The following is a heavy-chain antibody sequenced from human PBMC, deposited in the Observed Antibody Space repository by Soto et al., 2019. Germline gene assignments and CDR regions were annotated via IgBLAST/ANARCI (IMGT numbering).Heavy chain of an antibody. D-gene: IGHD1-26*01. CDR2: ISYDGSNK. CDR3: AREVGEWAGGMDV. CDR1: GFTFSSYA. Sequence: QVQLVESGGGVVQPGRSLRLSCAASGFTFSSYAMHWVRQAPGKGLEWVAVISYDGSNKYYADSVKGRFTISRDNSKNTLYLQMNSLRAEDTAVYYCAREVGEWAGGMDVWGQGTTVTVSS. V-gene: IGHV3-30-3*01. J-gene: IGHJ6*02.